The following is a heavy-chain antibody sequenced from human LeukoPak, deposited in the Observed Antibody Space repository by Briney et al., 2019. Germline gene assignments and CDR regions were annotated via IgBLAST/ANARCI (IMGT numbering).Heavy chain of an antibody. CDR3: ARGRAGWYFDL. Sequence: SETLSLTCTVSGVSISSYYWSWIRQPPGKVLEWIGYIYYSGSTNYNPSLKSRVTISVDTSKNQFSLKLSSVTAADTAVYYCARGRAGWYFDLWGRGTLVTVSS. V-gene: IGHV4-59*01. CDR2: IYYSGST. D-gene: IGHD3-10*01. CDR1: GVSISSYY. J-gene: IGHJ2*01.